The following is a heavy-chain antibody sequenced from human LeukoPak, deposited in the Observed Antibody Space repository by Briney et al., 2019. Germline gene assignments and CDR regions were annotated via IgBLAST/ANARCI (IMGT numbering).Heavy chain of an antibody. CDR1: GYTFTSYD. V-gene: IGHV1-8*03. D-gene: IGHD3-10*01. CDR2: MNPNSGNT. CDR3: ARAPPKYYYGSGSYLYYYYMDV. J-gene: IGHJ6*03. Sequence: GASVKVSCKASGYTFTSYDINWVRQATGQGLEWMGWMNPNSGNTGYAQKFQGRVTITRNTSISTAYVELSSLRSEDTAVYYCARAPPKYYYGSGSYLYYYYMDVWGKGTTVTVSS.